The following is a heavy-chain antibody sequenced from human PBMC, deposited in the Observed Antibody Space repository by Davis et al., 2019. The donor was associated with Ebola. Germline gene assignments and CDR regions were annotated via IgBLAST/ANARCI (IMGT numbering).Heavy chain of an antibody. J-gene: IGHJ4*02. CDR2: IRHDGSNT. CDR1: GFTFSNHA. V-gene: IGHV3-30*02. CDR3: AKGGFFGVVIYYFDY. D-gene: IGHD3-3*01. Sequence: GESLKISCAASGFTFSNHAMHWVRQAPGKGLEWVAFIRHDGSNTYHVDSVKGRFTISRDNSKNTLYLQMNSLRAEDTAVYYCAKGGFFGVVIYYFDYWGQGTLVTVSS.